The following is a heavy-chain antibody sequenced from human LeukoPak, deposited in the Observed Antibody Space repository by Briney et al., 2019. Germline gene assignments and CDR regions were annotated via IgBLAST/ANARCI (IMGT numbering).Heavy chain of an antibody. J-gene: IGHJ3*02. Sequence: GSSVKVSCKASGGTFSSYAISWVRQAPGQGLEWMGGIIPIFGTANYAQKFQGRVTITTDESTSTAYMELSSLRSEDTAVYYCARDARPHRFAFDIWGQGTMVTVPS. CDR3: ARDARPHRFAFDI. CDR2: IIPIFGTA. V-gene: IGHV1-69*05. CDR1: GGTFSSYA.